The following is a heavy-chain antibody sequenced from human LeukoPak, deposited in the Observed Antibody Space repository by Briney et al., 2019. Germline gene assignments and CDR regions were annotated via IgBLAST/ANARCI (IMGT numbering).Heavy chain of an antibody. CDR1: GGSISSSSYY. J-gene: IGHJ3*02. CDR2: IYYSGST. CDR3: ARDYYDSSGYLMTDAFDI. V-gene: IGHV4-39*07. Sequence: SETLSLTCTVSGGSISSSSYYWGWIRQPPGKGLEWIGSIYYSGSTYYNPSLKSRVTISVDTSKNQFSLKLSSVTAADTAVYYCARDYYDSSGYLMTDAFDIWGQGTMVTVSS. D-gene: IGHD3-22*01.